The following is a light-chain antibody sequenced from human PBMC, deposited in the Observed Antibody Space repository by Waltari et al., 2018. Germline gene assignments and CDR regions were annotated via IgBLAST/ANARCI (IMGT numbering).Light chain of an antibody. CDR3: QHYLRLPAT. V-gene: IGKV3-20*01. J-gene: IGKJ1*01. CDR1: QSVNRY. CDR2: YAS. Sequence: EIVLTQSPGTLSLSPGERATLSCRASQSVNRYLAWYPQKPGQAPRLLIYYASTSATGIPDRFRGSGSVTDFSLTISILEPEDYAVYHCQHYLRLPATFGQGTKVEIK.